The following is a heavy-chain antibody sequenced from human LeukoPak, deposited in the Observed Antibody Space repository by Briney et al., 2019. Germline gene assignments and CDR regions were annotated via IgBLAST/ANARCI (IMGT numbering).Heavy chain of an antibody. CDR2: IYYSGRT. Sequence: SETLSLTCTVSVGPISSYHWSCIRQPPGKGLEWIGYIYYSGRTNYNPPLKSRVTMSVDTSKNQFSLKLSSVTAADTAVYYCARYYFNKYFDYWGQGTLVAVSS. V-gene: IGHV4-59*13. CDR1: VGPISSYH. J-gene: IGHJ4*02. D-gene: IGHD2/OR15-2a*01. CDR3: ARYYFNKYFDY.